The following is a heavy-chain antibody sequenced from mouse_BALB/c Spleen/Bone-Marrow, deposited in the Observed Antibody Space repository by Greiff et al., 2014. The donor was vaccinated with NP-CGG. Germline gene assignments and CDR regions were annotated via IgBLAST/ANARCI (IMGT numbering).Heavy chain of an antibody. J-gene: IGHJ4*01. D-gene: IGHD1-1*01. CDR1: GYTFTSYW. CDR2: INPSTGYT. Sequence: QVQLQQSGAELAKPGASVKMSCKASGYTFTSYWMHWVKQRPGQGLEWIGYINPSTGYTEYNQKFKDKATLTADKSSSTAYMQLSSLTSEDSAVYYCARPPYCYGSSYDAMDYWGQGTSVTVSS. CDR3: ARPPYCYGSSYDAMDY. V-gene: IGHV1-7*01.